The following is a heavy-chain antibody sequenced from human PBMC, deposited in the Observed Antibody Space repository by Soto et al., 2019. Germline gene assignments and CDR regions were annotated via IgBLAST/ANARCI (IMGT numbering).Heavy chain of an antibody. J-gene: IGHJ5*02. Sequence: QVQLVQSGAEVKKPGSSVKVSCKASGGTFSTYTITWVRQAPGQGLAWMGRIIPIIGIINYAQKFQGRVTISADKFKGTAYMELTGLRSDDTAVYYCAGDPDSHYNDSHASSYPWGQGTLVTVSS. CDR1: GGTFSTYT. D-gene: IGHD4-4*01. CDR3: AGDPDSHYNDSHASSYP. CDR2: IIPIIGII. V-gene: IGHV1-69*08.